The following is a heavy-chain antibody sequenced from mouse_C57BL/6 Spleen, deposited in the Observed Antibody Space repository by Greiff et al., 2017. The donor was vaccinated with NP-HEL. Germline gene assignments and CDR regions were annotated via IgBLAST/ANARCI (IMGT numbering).Heavy chain of an antibody. J-gene: IGHJ4*01. Sequence: VKLQESGAELVRPGASVTLSCKASGYTFTDYEMHWVKQTPVHGLEWIGAIDPETGGTAYNQKFKGKAILTADKSSSTAYMELRSLTSEDSAVYYCTRRARRSDAMDYWGQGTSVTVSS. CDR2: IDPETGGT. CDR1: GYTFTDYE. V-gene: IGHV1-15*01. CDR3: TRRARRSDAMDY. D-gene: IGHD3-3*01.